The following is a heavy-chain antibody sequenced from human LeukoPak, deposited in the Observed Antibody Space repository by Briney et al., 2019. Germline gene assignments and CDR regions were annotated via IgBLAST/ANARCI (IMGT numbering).Heavy chain of an antibody. D-gene: IGHD6-13*01. CDR1: GFTFSSYW. J-gene: IGHJ4*02. CDR2: INSDGSTT. V-gene: IGHV3-74*03. CDR3: ARSTYSTSRFD. Sequence: GGSLRLSCAASGFTFSSYWMHWVRQAPGKGLVWVSRINSDGSTTTYADSVKGRYTISRDNAKNTLYLQMNSLGAEDTAVYHCARSTYSTSRFDWGQGTLVTVSS.